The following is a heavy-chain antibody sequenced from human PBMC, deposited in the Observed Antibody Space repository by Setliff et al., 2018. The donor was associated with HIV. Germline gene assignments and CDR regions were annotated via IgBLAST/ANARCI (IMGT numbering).Heavy chain of an antibody. CDR2: IYHSEYT. D-gene: IGHD3-22*01. CDR1: GGSFSGYY. CDR3: ARILLYDSSAYFVNAFDI. V-gene: IGHV4-34*10. Sequence: SETLSLTCAVYGGSFSGYYWSWVRQAPGKGLEWIGEIYHSEYTNYNPSLKSRVSMSVDTSKNQFYLKLSSVTAADTAVYYCARILLYDSSAYFVNAFDIWGQGTVVTVSS. J-gene: IGHJ3*02.